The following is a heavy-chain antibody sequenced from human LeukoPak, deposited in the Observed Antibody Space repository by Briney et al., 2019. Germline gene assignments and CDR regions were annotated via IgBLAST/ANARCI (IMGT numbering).Heavy chain of an antibody. CDR1: GGSISSSSYY. CDR2: IYYSGST. D-gene: IGHD4-17*01. V-gene: IGHV4-39*07. CDR3: ARASYGDPNDFDY. J-gene: IGHJ4*02. Sequence: SETLSLTCTVSGGSISSSSYYWGWIRQPPGKGLEWIGTIYYSGSTNYNPSLKSRVTISVDTSKNQFSLKLSSVTAADTAVYYCARASYGDPNDFDYWGQGTLVTVSS.